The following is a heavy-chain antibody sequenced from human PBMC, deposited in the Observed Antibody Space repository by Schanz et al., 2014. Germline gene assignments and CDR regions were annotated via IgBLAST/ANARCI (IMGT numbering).Heavy chain of an antibody. CDR3: ARHVLPYDAFDI. V-gene: IGHV4-59*08. Sequence: QVQLHESGPGLVKPSETLSLTCTVSGDSIRNYYWTWIRQPPGKRLEWIGYIYYSGSTKYNPSLKSRVTMSVDTSKKQFSLRLSSGSAADTAVYYCARHVLPYDAFDIWGQGTVVTVSS. CDR1: GDSIRNYY. J-gene: IGHJ3*02. CDR2: IYYSGST.